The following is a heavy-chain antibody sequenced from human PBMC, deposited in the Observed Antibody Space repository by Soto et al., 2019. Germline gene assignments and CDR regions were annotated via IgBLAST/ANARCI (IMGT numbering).Heavy chain of an antibody. CDR1: GYRFTRYA. J-gene: IGHJ4*02. CDR3: ARGGAYSGYEYCDY. V-gene: IGHV1-3*01. Sequence: QVQLVQSGAEVKKPGASVKVSCKASGYRFTRYAVHWVRQAPGQTLEWMGWINAGNGDTKYSQKFQGRVTITRDTSASTAHMELSSLRSEDTAVYYCARGGAYSGYEYCDYWGQGTLVTVSS. D-gene: IGHD5-12*01. CDR2: INAGNGDT.